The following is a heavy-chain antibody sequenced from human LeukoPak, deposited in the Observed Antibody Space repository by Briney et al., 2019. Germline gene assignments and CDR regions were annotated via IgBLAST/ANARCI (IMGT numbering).Heavy chain of an antibody. J-gene: IGHJ4*02. D-gene: IGHD3-10*01. CDR1: GFTFSSYG. CDR2: ISYDGSNK. V-gene: IGHV3-30*18. Sequence: GGSLRLSCAASGFTFSSYGMHWVRQAPGKGLEWVAVISYDGSNKYYADSVKGRFTISRDNSKNTLYLQMNSLRAEDTAVYHCAKDPLYGSGSYFKYWGQGTLVTVSS. CDR3: AKDPLYGSGSYFKY.